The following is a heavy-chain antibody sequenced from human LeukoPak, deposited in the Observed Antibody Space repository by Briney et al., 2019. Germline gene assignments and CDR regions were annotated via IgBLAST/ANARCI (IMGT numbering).Heavy chain of an antibody. Sequence: PGGSLRLSCAASGFTFSGYTLHWVRQAPGKGLEYVSAIISHGGSTHYADSVKSRFTVSRDNSKNTLYLQMDSLRAEDMAVYYCARITMGATSANFYYYFLDAWGKGTTVTVSS. V-gene: IGHV3-64*02. J-gene: IGHJ6*03. CDR3: ARITMGATSANFYYYFLDA. CDR2: IISHGGST. D-gene: IGHD3-3*01. CDR1: GFTFSGYT.